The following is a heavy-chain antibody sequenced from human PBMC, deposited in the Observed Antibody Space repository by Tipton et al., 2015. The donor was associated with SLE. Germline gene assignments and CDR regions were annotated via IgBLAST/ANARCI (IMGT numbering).Heavy chain of an antibody. CDR1: GYTFTSYG. D-gene: IGHD3-22*01. CDR2: ISAYNGNT. CDR3: ARVGDGTGYCYSHPPPSFAH. J-gene: IGHJ4*02. Sequence: QSGAEVKKPGASVKVSCKASGYTFTSYGISWVRQAPGQGLEWMGWISAYNGNTNYAQKLQGRVTMTTDTSTSTAYMELRSLRSDDPAVYYFARVGDGTGYCYSHPPPSFAHWGQGALVTVTP. V-gene: IGHV1-18*01.